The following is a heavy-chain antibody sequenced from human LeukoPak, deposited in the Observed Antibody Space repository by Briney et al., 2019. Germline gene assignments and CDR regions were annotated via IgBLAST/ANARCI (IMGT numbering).Heavy chain of an antibody. CDR1: GGSISSYY. J-gene: IGHJ3*02. Sequence: SETLSLTCTVSGGSISSYYWSWIRQPPGKGLEWIGYIYYSGSTNYNPYRMSRVTISVDTSKNQLSLKLSSVTAADTAVYYCARTNMIVVASAFDIWGQGTMVTVSS. D-gene: IGHD3-22*01. CDR3: ARTNMIVVASAFDI. CDR2: IYYSGST. V-gene: IGHV4-59*01.